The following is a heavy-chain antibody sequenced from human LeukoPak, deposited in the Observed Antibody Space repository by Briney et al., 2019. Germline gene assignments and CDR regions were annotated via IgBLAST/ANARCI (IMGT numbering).Heavy chain of an antibody. Sequence: PSETLSLTCTVSGGSISSGSYYWSWIRQPAGKGLEWIGRIYTSGSTNYNPSLKSRVTISVDTSKNQFSLKLSSVTAADTAVYYCARDRGWEPLGHPFDYWGQGTLVTVSS. D-gene: IGHD1-26*01. J-gene: IGHJ4*02. CDR1: GGSISSGSYY. CDR3: ARDRGWEPLGHPFDY. CDR2: IYTSGST. V-gene: IGHV4-61*02.